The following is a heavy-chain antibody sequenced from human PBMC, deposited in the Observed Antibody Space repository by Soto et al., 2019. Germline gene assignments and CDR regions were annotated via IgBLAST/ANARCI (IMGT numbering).Heavy chain of an antibody. Sequence: QVQLVESGGGLVKPGGSLRLSCVASGFFFTDYYMSWICQAPGKGLEWVSYISSSSGHTKYADSVKGRFTISRDNAKNLLYLQMNSLRVEDTAIYYCVRGRYADSYWGQGTLVTVSS. J-gene: IGHJ4*02. V-gene: IGHV3-11*05. CDR2: ISSSSGHT. D-gene: IGHD2-2*01. CDR1: GFFFTDYY. CDR3: VRGRYADSY.